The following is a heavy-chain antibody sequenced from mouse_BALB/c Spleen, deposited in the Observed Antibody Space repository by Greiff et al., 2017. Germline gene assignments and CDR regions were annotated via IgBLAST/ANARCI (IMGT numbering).Heavy chain of an antibody. D-gene: IGHD1-1*01. CDR1: GFNITDTY. Sequence: VQLQQSGAELVKPGASVKLSCTASGFNITDTYMHWVKQRPEQGLEWIGRIDPANGNTKYDPKFQGKATITADTSSNTAYLQLSSLTSEDTAVYYSARDGSYYFDYWGQGTTLTVSS. CDR2: IDPANGNT. CDR3: ARDGSYYFDY. J-gene: IGHJ2*01. V-gene: IGHV14-3*02.